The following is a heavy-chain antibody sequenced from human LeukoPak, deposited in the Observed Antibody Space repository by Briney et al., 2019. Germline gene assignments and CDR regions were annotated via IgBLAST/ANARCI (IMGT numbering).Heavy chain of an antibody. CDR2: INPDSGDT. J-gene: IGHJ3*02. CDR1: GYTFTAYY. V-gene: IGHV1-2*02. CDR3: ARESGAFDI. Sequence: ASXXVSCKASGYTFTAYYIHWVRQAPGQGLEWMGWINPDSGDTNYAQKFQGGVTMTRDTSISTAYMELNRLRSDDTAVYYCARESGAFDIWGQGTMVTVSS.